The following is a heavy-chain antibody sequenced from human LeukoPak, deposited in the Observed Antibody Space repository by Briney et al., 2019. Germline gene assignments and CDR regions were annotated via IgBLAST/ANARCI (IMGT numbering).Heavy chain of an antibody. V-gene: IGHV4-38-2*01. Sequence: NASGTLSLTCAVSGYSISSGYYWGWIRQPPGEGLEWIGSIYHSGSTYYNPSLKSRVTISVDTSKNQFSPKLSSVTAADTAVYYCARRTRIAGWYYFDYWGQGTLVTVSS. D-gene: IGHD6-13*01. CDR1: GYSISSGYY. J-gene: IGHJ4*02. CDR2: IYHSGST. CDR3: ARRTRIAGWYYFDY.